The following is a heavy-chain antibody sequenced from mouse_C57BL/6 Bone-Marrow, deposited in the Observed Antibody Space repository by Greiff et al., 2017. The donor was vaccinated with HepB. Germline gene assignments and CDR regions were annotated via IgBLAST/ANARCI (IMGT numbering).Heavy chain of an antibody. CDR3: ARYSIYYGSSYPYWYFDV. J-gene: IGHJ1*03. Sequence: VQLVESGAELMKPGASVKLSCKATGYTFTGYWIEWVKQRPGHGLEWIGEFLPGSGSTNYNEKFKGKATFTADTSSNTAYMQLSSLTTEDSAIYYCARYSIYYGSSYPYWYFDVWGTGTTVTVSS. CDR2: FLPGSGST. D-gene: IGHD1-1*01. CDR1: GYTFTGYW. V-gene: IGHV1-9*01.